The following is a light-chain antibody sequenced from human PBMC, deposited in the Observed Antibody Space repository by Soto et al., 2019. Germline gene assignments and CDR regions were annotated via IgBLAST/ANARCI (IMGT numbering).Light chain of an antibody. CDR1: QSITSY. Sequence: DIQMTQSPSSLSASVGDRVTITCRASQSITSYLNWYQQKPGKAPNLLIYAASSLQSGVPSRFRGSGSGTDFTLTISSLQPEDFATYYCQQANSFPLTFGGGTKVDIK. V-gene: IGKV1-39*01. CDR3: QQANSFPLT. J-gene: IGKJ4*01. CDR2: AAS.